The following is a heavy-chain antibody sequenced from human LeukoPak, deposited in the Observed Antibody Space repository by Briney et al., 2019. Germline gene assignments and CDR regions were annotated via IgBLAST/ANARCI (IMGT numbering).Heavy chain of an antibody. D-gene: IGHD3-9*01. Sequence: GASVKVSCKASGYTFIDYGISWVRQAPGQGLEWMGWISVYNGNTNYAQKLQDRVTMTTDTSTSTAYMELRSLRSDDTAVYYCARDILDVLTGYPANPFDVWGRGTMVTVSS. CDR3: ARDILDVLTGYPANPFDV. V-gene: IGHV1-18*01. CDR1: GYTFIDYG. J-gene: IGHJ3*01. CDR2: ISVYNGNT.